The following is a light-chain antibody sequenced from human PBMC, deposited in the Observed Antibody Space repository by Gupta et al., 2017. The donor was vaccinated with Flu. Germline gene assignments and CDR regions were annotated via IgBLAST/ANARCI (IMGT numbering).Light chain of an antibody. CDR2: GAS. Sequence: IVLTQSPGTLSLSPGERVTLSCRASQTVSGSYLAWYQQKPGRAPRLLIYGASSRATGIPDRFSGSGSGTDFTLTISRLEPEDLAVYFCQQDVKLPWTFGQGTKVEIK. J-gene: IGKJ1*01. CDR3: QQDVKLPWT. V-gene: IGKV3-20*01. CDR1: QTVSGSY.